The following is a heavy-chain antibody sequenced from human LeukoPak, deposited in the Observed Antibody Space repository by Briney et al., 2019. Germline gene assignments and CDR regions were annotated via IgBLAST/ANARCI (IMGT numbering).Heavy chain of an antibody. CDR3: ARERGYDSSGYYFYYFDY. D-gene: IGHD3-22*01. CDR1: GGSISTYY. Sequence: SETLSLTCTVSGGSISTYYWNFIRQPPGKGLEWIGYIYNSGSTNYNPSLKSRVTISIDASKNRFSLKLSSVTAADTAVYYCARERGYDSSGYYFYYFDYWGQGTLVTVSS. V-gene: IGHV4-59*01. CDR2: IYNSGST. J-gene: IGHJ4*02.